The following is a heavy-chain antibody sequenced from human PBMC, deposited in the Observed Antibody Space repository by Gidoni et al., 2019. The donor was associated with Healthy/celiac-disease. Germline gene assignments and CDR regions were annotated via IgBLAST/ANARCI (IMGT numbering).Heavy chain of an antibody. J-gene: IGHJ4*02. CDR1: FAFSSYG. Sequence: FAFSSYGMHWVRQAPGKGLEWVAVISYDGSNKYYADSVKGRFTISRDNSKNTLYLQMNSLRAEDTAVYYCAKDRGMVRGVEIDYWGQGTLVTVSS. D-gene: IGHD3-10*01. CDR3: AKDRGMVRGVEIDY. V-gene: IGHV3-30*18. CDR2: ISYDGSNK.